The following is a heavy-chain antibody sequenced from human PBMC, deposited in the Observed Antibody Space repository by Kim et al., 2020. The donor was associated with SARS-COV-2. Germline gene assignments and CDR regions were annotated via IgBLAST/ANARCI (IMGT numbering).Heavy chain of an antibody. D-gene: IGHD1-26*01. CDR3: ARANSGSYWGYFDV. J-gene: IGHJ4*02. Sequence: ADSVKGRFTSSRDNSTNTLYLQMNSLRPEDTAVYYCARANSGSYWGYFDVWGQGTLVTVSS. V-gene: IGHV3-30*01.